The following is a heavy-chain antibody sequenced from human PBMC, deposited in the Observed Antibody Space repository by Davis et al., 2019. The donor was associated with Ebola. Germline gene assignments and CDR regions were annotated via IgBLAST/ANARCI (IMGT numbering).Heavy chain of an antibody. Sequence: PSETLSLTCAVYRGSFSGYDWSWIRQPPGKGLEWIGEISHSGSTNYNPSLKSRVTISVDTSKNQFSLKLSSVTAADTAVYYCATSRTVTGHMDVWGKGTTVTVSS. CDR2: ISHSGST. D-gene: IGHD4-17*01. J-gene: IGHJ6*03. V-gene: IGHV4-34*01. CDR1: RGSFSGYD. CDR3: ATSRTVTGHMDV.